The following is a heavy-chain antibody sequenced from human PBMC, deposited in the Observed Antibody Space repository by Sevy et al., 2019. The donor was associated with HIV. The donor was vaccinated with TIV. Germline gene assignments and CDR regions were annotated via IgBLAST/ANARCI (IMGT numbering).Heavy chain of an antibody. CDR1: EFMFSTYA. CDR3: ARDAGYSTDWYPSDY. V-gene: IGHV3-30-3*01. J-gene: IGHJ4*02. D-gene: IGHD6-19*01. CDR2: ISYDGGRH. Sequence: GGSLSLSCAASEFMFSTYAMHWVRQAPGKGLEWVVVISYDGGRHYYADSVKGRFTISRDNSKNTLFLQMNSLRLEDTAFYYCARDAGYSTDWYPSDYWGQGTQVTVSS.